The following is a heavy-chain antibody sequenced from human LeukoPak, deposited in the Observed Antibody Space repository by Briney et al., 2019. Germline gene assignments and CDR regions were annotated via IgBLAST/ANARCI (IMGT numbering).Heavy chain of an antibody. Sequence: GASVKVSCKASGYTFTSYYMHWVRQAPGQGLEWMGWINTNTGNPTYAQGFTGRFVFSLDTSVSTAYLQISSLKAEDTAVYYCAREAPYDSGSYHYFDYWGQGTLVTVSS. CDR2: INTNTGNP. V-gene: IGHV7-4-1*02. CDR1: GYTFTSYY. J-gene: IGHJ4*02. CDR3: AREAPYDSGSYHYFDY. D-gene: IGHD3-16*02.